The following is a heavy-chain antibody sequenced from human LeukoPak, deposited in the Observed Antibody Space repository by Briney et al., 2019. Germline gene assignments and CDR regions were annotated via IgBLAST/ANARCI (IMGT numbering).Heavy chain of an antibody. V-gene: IGHV4-59*11. CDR1: GGSIKSHF. CDR3: VRTNPWDLTYYFDY. D-gene: IGHD1-14*01. CDR2: MFHSGTT. Sequence: PSETLSLTCTVSGGSIKSHFWSWVRQPPGKRLEWIGYMFHSGTTNYNPSLKSRVTISVDTSKNQFSLRLTSVTAADPAVYYCVRTNPWDLTYYFDYWGQGTLVTVSS. J-gene: IGHJ4*02.